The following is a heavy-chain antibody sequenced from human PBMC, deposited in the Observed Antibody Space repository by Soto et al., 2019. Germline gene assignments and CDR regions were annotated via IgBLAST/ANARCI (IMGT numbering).Heavy chain of an antibody. CDR3: AREDRDRETGLVPAAIDGMDV. J-gene: IGHJ6*02. CDR2: IIPIFGIP. Sequence: QVQLVHSGAQVKKPGSSVKVSCKASGGTFSRYSITWVRQAPRHGLEWIGRIIPIFGIPTYAQKFQGRVTFTADESTSTAYMELSSLRSDDTAVYYCAREDRDRETGLVPAAIDGMDVWGQGTTVTVSS. D-gene: IGHD2-2*01. CDR1: GGTFSRYS. V-gene: IGHV1-69*15.